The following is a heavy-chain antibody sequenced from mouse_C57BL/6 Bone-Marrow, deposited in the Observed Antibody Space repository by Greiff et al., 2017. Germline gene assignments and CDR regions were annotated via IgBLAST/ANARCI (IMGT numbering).Heavy chain of an antibody. D-gene: IGHD1-1*01. J-gene: IGHJ4*01. V-gene: IGHV1-72*01. CDR2: IDPNSGGT. CDR3: SRGTVIATDYAMDY. CDR1: GYTFTSYW. Sequence: VQLQQPGAELVKPGASVKLSCKASGYTFTSYWMHWVKQRPGRGLEWIGRIDPNSGGTKYNEKFKSKAKLTVDKPSSTAYMQLSSLTSEDSAVYDCSRGTVIATDYAMDYWGQGTSVTVSS.